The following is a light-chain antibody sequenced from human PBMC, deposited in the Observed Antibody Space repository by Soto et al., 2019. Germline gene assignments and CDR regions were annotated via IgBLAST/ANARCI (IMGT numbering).Light chain of an antibody. CDR1: QTISSW. Sequence: DIQMTQSPSTLSGSVGDRVTITCRASQTISSWLAWYQQKPGKAPNLLIYKASTLKSGVPSRFSGSGSGTEFTLTISSLQHDDFATYYCQHYNSYSEAFGQGTKVELK. V-gene: IGKV1-5*03. CDR2: KAS. J-gene: IGKJ1*01. CDR3: QHYNSYSEA.